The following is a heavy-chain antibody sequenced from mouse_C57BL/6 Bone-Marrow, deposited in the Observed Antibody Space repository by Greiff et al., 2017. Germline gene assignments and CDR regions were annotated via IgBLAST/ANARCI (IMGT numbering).Heavy chain of an antibody. Sequence: VQLQQSGAELVKPGASVKMSCKASGYTFTSYWITWVKQRPGQGLEWIGEIYPGSGSTNYNEKFKSKATLTVDTSSSTAYMQLSSLTSEDSAVYDCERPDDSNYWYVDVWGTGTTVTVSS. CDR1: GYTFTSYW. D-gene: IGHD2-5*01. CDR2: IYPGSGST. CDR3: ERPDDSNYWYVDV. V-gene: IGHV1-55*01. J-gene: IGHJ1*03.